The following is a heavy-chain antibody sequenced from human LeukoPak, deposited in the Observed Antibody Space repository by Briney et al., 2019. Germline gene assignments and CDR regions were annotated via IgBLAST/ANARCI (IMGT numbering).Heavy chain of an antibody. CDR1: GGSISSSSYC. Sequence: SETLSLTCTVSGGSISSSSYCWGWIRQPPGKGLEWIGSIYYSGSTYYNPSLKSRVTISVDTSKNQFSLRLSSVTAADTAVYYCARTMGYSGYDYFFDYWGQGTLVTVSS. CDR3: ARTMGYSGYDYFFDY. J-gene: IGHJ4*02. CDR2: IYYSGST. V-gene: IGHV4-39*01. D-gene: IGHD5-12*01.